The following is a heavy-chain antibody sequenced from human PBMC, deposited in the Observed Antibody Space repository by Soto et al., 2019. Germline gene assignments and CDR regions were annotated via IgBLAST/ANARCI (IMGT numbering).Heavy chain of an antibody. V-gene: IGHV3-33*01. CDR1: GFTFSSYG. Sequence: QVQLVESGGGVVQPGRSLRLSCAASGFTFSSYGMHWVRQAPGKGLEWVAVIWYDGSNKYYADSVKGRFTISRDNSKNTGYLQMNSLRVEDTAVYYCARGPHVEVVTALDYWGQGTLVTVSS. CDR2: IWYDGSNK. D-gene: IGHD2-21*02. CDR3: ARGPHVEVVTALDY. J-gene: IGHJ4*02.